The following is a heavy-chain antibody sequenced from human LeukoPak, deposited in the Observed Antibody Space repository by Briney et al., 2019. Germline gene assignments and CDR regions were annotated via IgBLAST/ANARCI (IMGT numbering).Heavy chain of an antibody. Sequence: PGRSLRLSCAASGFTFSSYGMHWVRQAPGKGLEWVAVIWYDGSNKYYADSVKGRFTISRDNSKNTLYLQMNSLRAEDTAVYYCARDMRIAAAGIRAWGQGTLVTVSS. D-gene: IGHD6-13*01. J-gene: IGHJ5*02. CDR1: GFTFSSYG. CDR3: ARDMRIAAAGIRA. CDR2: IWYDGSNK. V-gene: IGHV3-33*01.